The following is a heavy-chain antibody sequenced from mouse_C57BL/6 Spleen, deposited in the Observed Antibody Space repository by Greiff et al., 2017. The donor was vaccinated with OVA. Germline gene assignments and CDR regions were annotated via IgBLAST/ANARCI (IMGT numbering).Heavy chain of an antibody. J-gene: IGHJ1*03. CDR3: ATSTEGYFDV. CDR2: INYDGSST. D-gene: IGHD1-1*01. V-gene: IGHV5-16*01. Sequence: EVMLVESEGGLVQPGSSMKLSCTASGFTFSDYYMAWVRQVPEKGLEWVANINYDGSSTYYLDSLKSRFIISRDNAKNILYLQMSSLKSEDTATYYCATSTEGYFDVWGTGTTVTVSS. CDR1: GFTFSDYY.